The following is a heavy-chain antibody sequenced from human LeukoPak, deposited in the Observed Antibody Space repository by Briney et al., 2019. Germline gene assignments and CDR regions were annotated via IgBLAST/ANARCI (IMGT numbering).Heavy chain of an antibody. J-gene: IGHJ3*02. CDR3: ARVGSYAFDI. CDR2: IYYSGNT. V-gene: IGHV4-59*01. CDR1: GGSISTYY. Sequence: SETLSLTCTVSGGSISTYYWSWIRQPPGKGLEWIGYIYYSGNTNCNPSPKSRVTISVDTSKNQFSLQLSSVTAADTAVYYCARVGSYAFDIWGQGTMVTVSS.